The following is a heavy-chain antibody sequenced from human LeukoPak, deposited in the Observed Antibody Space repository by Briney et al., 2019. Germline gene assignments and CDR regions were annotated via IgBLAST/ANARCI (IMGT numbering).Heavy chain of an antibody. D-gene: IGHD3-3*01. CDR1: GYTFTSYD. CDR2: IIPIFGTA. V-gene: IGHV1-69*13. CDR3: ARGRFLEWLLYHPTFDY. Sequence: SVKVSCKASGYTFTSYDINWVRQAPGQGLEWMGGIIPIFGTANYAQKFQGRVTITADESTSTAYMELSSLRSEDTAVHYCARGRFLEWLLYHPTFDYWGQGTLVTVSS. J-gene: IGHJ4*02.